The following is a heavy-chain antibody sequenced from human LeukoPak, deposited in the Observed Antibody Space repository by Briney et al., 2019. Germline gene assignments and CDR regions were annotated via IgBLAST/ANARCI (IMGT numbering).Heavy chain of an antibody. CDR2: ISWNSGSI. D-gene: IGHD3-3*01. CDR3: AKAELGVDTFLDY. CDR1: GFTFDDYA. J-gene: IGHJ4*02. Sequence: GGSLRLSCAASGFTFDDYAMHWVRQAPGKGLEWVSGISWNSGSIGYADSVKGRFTISRDNAKNSLYLQMNSLRAEDTAFYYCAKAELGVDTFLDYWGQGTLVTVSS. V-gene: IGHV3-9*01.